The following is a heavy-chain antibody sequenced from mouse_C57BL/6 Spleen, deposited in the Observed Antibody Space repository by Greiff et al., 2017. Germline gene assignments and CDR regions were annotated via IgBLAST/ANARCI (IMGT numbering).Heavy chain of an antibody. CDR1: GYTFTSHW. Sequence: VQLQQSGPELVRPGASVKISCKAPGYTFTSHWMQWVSQRPGQGLEGIGEIFPGSGSTYYNEKFKGQATLTIDTSTITAYMRLSSLTSEDSAVYVCARSGDYSGRFAYWGQGTLVTVSA. D-gene: IGHD1-1*01. V-gene: IGHV1-56*01. J-gene: IGHJ3*01. CDR2: IFPGSGST. CDR3: ARSGDYSGRFAY.